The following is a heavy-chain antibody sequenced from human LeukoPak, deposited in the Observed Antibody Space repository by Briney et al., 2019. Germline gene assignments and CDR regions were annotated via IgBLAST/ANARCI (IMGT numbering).Heavy chain of an antibody. CDR3: AKPNSSGWYNPNWFDP. Sequence: KPGGSLRLSCAASGFTFSSYAMSWVRQAPGKGLEWVSAISGSGGSTCYADSVKGRFTISRDNSKNTLYLQMNSLRAEDTAVYYCAKPNSSGWYNPNWFDPWGQGTLVTVSS. CDR2: ISGSGGST. CDR1: GFTFSSYA. J-gene: IGHJ5*02. V-gene: IGHV3-23*01. D-gene: IGHD6-19*01.